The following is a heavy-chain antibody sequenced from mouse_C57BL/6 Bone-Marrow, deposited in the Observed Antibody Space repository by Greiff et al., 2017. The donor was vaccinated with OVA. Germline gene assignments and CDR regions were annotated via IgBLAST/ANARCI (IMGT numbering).Heavy chain of an antibody. J-gene: IGHJ3*01. Sequence: VQLQQPGAELVKPGASVKLSCKASGYTFTGYWMHWVKQRPGQGLEWIGMIHPNSGSTNYNEKFKSKATLTVDKSSSTAYMQLSSLTSEDSAVYYCARSLFYGSSPYWGQGTLVTVSA. CDR1: GYTFTGYW. D-gene: IGHD1-1*01. V-gene: IGHV1-64*01. CDR2: IHPNSGST. CDR3: ARSLFYGSSPY.